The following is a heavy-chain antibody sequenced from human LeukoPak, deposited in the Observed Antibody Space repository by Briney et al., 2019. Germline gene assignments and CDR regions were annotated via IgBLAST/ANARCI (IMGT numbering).Heavy chain of an antibody. CDR2: ISGSGGST. V-gene: IGHV3-23*01. D-gene: IGHD6-19*01. J-gene: IGHJ1*01. CDR3: AKSPYSSGWYAN. CDR1: GFTVSGNY. Sequence: GGSLRLSCAASGFTVSGNYMSWVRQAPGKGLEWVSAISGSGGSTYYADSVRGRFTISRDNSKNTLYLQMNSLRAEDTAVYYCAKSPYSSGWYANWGQGTLVTVSS.